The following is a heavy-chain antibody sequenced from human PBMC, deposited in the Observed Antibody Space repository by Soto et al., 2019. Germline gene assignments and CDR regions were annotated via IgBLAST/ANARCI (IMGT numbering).Heavy chain of an antibody. CDR1: GFTFSSYG. V-gene: IGHV3-30*18. CDR3: AKCAGTIAARPNYYYYMDV. Sequence: GGSLRLSCAASGFTFSSYGMHWVRQAPGKGLEWVAVISYDGSNKYYADSVKGRFTISRDNSKNTLYLQMNSLRAEDTAVYYCAKCAGTIAARPNYYYYMDVWGKGTTVTVSS. J-gene: IGHJ6*03. D-gene: IGHD6-6*01. CDR2: ISYDGSNK.